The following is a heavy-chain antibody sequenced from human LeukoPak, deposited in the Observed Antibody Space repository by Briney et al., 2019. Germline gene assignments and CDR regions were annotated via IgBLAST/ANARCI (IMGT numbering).Heavy chain of an antibody. CDR2: IKQDGSEK. V-gene: IGHV3-7*01. D-gene: IGHD3-10*01. CDR3: ARVVTGSGSYLDY. J-gene: IGHJ4*02. Sequence: PGGSLRLSCAASGFTFSSYWMSWVRQAPGKGLEWVANIKQDGSEKYYVDSVKGRFTISRDNAKNSLYLQMNSLRVEDTAVYYCARVVTGSGSYLDYWGQGTLVTVSS. CDR1: GFTFSSYW.